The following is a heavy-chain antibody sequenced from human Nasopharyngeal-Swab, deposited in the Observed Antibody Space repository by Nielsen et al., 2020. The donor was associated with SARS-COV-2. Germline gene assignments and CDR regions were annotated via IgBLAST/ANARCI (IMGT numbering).Heavy chain of an antibody. CDR1: GFTFSSYT. Sequence: GSLRLSCAASGFTFSSYTMNWVRQAPGKGLEWVSSISGSTSYIYYVDSVKGRFTVSRDNAKNSLYLQMNSLRDEDTAVYYCARGPRYQPDAFDIWGQGTMVTVSS. CDR3: ARGPRYQPDAFDI. CDR2: ISGSTSYI. D-gene: IGHD2-2*01. V-gene: IGHV3-21*01. J-gene: IGHJ3*02.